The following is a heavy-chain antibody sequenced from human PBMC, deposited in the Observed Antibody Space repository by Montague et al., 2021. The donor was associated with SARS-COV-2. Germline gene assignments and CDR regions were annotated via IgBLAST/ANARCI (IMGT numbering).Heavy chain of an antibody. CDR2: ISYDGSNK. J-gene: IGHJ3*02. D-gene: IGHD4-17*01. V-gene: IGHV3-30*18. CDR3: AKDPLAGDYVSAFDI. Sequence: SLRLSCPASGFPFSSYGMHWVRQAPGKGLEWVAVISYDGSNKYYADSVKGRFTISRDNSKNTLYLQMNSLRAEDTAVYYCAKDPLAGDYVSAFDIWGQGTMVTVSS. CDR1: GFPFSSYG.